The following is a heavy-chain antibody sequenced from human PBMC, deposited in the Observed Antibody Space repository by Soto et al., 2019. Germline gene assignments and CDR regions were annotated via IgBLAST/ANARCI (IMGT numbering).Heavy chain of an antibody. CDR1: GFTFNSYG. V-gene: IGHV3-33*01. D-gene: IGHD3-22*01. CDR3: PRDLNTMIVVVDYYFDY. CDR2: IWYDGSNK. Sequence: QVQLVESGGGVVQPGRSLRLSCAASGFTFNSYGMHWVRQAPGKGLEWVAVIWYDGSNKYYADSVKGRFTISRDNSKNTLYLQMNSLRAEDTAVYYCPRDLNTMIVVVDYYFDYWGQGTLVTVSS. J-gene: IGHJ4*02.